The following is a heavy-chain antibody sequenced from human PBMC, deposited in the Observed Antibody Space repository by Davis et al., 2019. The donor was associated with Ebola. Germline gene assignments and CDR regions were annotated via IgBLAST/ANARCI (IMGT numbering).Heavy chain of an antibody. CDR2: IIPILGIA. D-gene: IGHD3-10*01. Sequence: SVKVSCKASGGTFSSYTISWVRQAPGQGLEWMGRIIPILGIANYAQKFQGRVTITADKSTSTAYMELSSLRSEDTAVYYCARDQVTMVRGVIITDHGMDVWGQGTTVTVSS. V-gene: IGHV1-69*04. CDR1: GGTFSSYT. J-gene: IGHJ6*02. CDR3: ARDQVTMVRGVIITDHGMDV.